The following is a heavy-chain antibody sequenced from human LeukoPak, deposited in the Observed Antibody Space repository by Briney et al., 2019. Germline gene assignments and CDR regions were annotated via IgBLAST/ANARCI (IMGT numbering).Heavy chain of an antibody. V-gene: IGHV3-73*01. CDR2: IRSKANSYAT. CDR3: TSHYREGIAVAPFDY. D-gene: IGHD6-19*01. CDR1: GFTFSGSA. J-gene: IGHJ4*02. Sequence: PGGSPRLSCAASGFTFSGSAMHWVRQASGKGLEWVGRIRSKANSYATAYAASVKGRFTISRDDSKNTAYLQMNSLKTEDTAVYYCTSHYREGIAVAPFDYWGQGTLVTVSS.